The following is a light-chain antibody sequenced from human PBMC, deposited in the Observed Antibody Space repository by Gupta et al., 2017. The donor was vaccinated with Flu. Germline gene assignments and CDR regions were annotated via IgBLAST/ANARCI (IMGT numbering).Light chain of an antibody. V-gene: IGLV2-23*01. CDR2: EGS. CDR3: CSYAGTSTDYV. Sequence: SALTQPCPGAGSPGSALPVPCPGTSSDVGSYQLVSWYPQHPDKAPKLMIYEGSNRHSGVSNRFSASKSGNTASLTISGLQAEDEADYYCCSYAGTSTDYVFGTGTKVTVL. CDR1: SSDVGSYQL. J-gene: IGLJ1*01.